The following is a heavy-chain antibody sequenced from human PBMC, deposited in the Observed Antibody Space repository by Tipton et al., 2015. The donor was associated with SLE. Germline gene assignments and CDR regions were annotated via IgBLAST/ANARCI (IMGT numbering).Heavy chain of an antibody. CDR1: GDSISTYY. CDR3: ARGRYSSSWGGGHGPWYCDL. J-gene: IGHJ2*01. D-gene: IGHD6-13*01. CDR2: IYYSGST. Sequence: TLSLTCTVSGDSISTYYWSWFRQPPGKGLEWIGYIYYSGSTNYNPSLRSRDTISVDTSKNQFSLKLSSVNAAATAVYYCARGRYSSSWGGGHGPWYCDLWGRGTLVTVSS. V-gene: IGHV4-59*01.